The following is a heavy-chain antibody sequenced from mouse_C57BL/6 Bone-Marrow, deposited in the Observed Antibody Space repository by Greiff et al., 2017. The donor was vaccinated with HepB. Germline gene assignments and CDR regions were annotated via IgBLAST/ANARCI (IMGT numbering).Heavy chain of an antibody. V-gene: IGHV14-4*01. D-gene: IGHD1-1*01. CDR2: IDPENGDT. J-gene: IGHJ1*03. CDR1: GFNIKDDY. CDR3: TTYGSSSYWYFDV. Sequence: EVQRVESGAELVRPGASVKLSCTASGFNIKDDYMHWVKQRPEQGLEWIGWIDPENGDTEYASKFQGKATITADTSSNTAYLQLSSLTSEDTAVYYCTTYGSSSYWYFDVWGTGTTVTVSS.